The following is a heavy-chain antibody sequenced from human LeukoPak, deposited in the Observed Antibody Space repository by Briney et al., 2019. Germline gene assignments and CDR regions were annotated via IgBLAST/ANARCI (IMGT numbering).Heavy chain of an antibody. V-gene: IGHV3-66*01. CDR1: GFTVSSNY. D-gene: IGHD3-22*01. CDR2: IYSGGST. CDR3: ARGGPTYYYDSSGYYRGAFDI. Sequence: GGSLRLSCAASGFTVSSNYMSWVRQAPGKGLEWVSVIYSGGSTYYADSVKGRFTISRDNPKNTLYLQMNSLRAEDTAVYYCARGGPTYYYDSSGYYRGAFDIWGQGTMVTVSS. J-gene: IGHJ3*02.